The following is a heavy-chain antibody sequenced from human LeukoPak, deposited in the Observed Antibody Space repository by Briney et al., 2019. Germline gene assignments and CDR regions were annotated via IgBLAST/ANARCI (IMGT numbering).Heavy chain of an antibody. CDR2: ISSSSSYI. D-gene: IGHD1-26*01. J-gene: IGHJ4*02. CDR3: ARDRMSGSSCDY. Sequence: PGGSLRLSCAASGFTFSSYSMNWVRQAPGKGLEWVSSISSSSSYIYYADSVKGRFTISRDNAKNSLYLQMNSLRAEDTAVYYCARDRMSGSSCDYWGQGTLVTVSS. CDR1: GFTFSSYS. V-gene: IGHV3-21*01.